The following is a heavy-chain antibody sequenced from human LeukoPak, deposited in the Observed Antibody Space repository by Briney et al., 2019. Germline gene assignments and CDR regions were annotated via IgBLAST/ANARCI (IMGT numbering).Heavy chain of an antibody. D-gene: IGHD4-23*01. Sequence: GGSLRLSCAASGFTFSSYAMSWVRQAPGKGLEWVSGISGSGGTTFYADSVKGRFTISRDNSKNTLNLQMNSLRAEDTAVYYCAKDRDYGGNFHFDYWGQGTLVTVSS. J-gene: IGHJ4*02. CDR3: AKDRDYGGNFHFDY. CDR2: ISGSGGTT. CDR1: GFTFSSYA. V-gene: IGHV3-23*01.